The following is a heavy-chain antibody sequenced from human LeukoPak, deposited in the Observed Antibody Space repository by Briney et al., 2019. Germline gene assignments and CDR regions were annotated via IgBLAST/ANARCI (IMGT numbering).Heavy chain of an antibody. CDR3: AREATPGPIQWPVQINYYGMDV. V-gene: IGHV1-18*01. J-gene: IGHJ6*02. Sequence: ASVKVSCKASGYTFTSYGISWVRQAPGQGLEWMGWISAYNGNTNYAQKLQGRVTMTTDTSTSTAYMELRSLRSDDTAVYYCAREATPGPIQWPVQINYYGMDVWGQGTTVTVSS. CDR2: ISAYNGNT. D-gene: IGHD6-19*01. CDR1: GYTFTSYG.